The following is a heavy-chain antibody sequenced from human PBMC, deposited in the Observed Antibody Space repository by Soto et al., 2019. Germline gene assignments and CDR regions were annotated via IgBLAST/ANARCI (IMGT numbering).Heavy chain of an antibody. CDR3: ARDYCSGGSCYAY. CDR2: IWYDGSNK. V-gene: IGHV3-33*01. Sequence: ESGGGVVQPGRSLRLSCAASGFTFSSYGMHWVRQAPGKGLEWVAVIWYDGSNKYYADSVKGRFTISRDNSKNTLYLQMNSLRAEDTAVYYCARDYCSGGSCYAYWGQGTLVTVSS. CDR1: GFTFSSYG. J-gene: IGHJ4*02. D-gene: IGHD2-15*01.